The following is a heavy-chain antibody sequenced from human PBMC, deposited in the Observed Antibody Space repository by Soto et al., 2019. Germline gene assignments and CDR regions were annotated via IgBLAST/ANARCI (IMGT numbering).Heavy chain of an antibody. Sequence: QVQLVQSGAEVKKPGASVKVSCKASGYTFTSYGISWVRQAPGQGLEWMGWISAYNGNTNYAQKLQGRVTMTTDTSTSTAYMELRSLRSVDTAVYYCARVGYCSSTSCYHATFYYYGMDVWGQGTTVTVSS. CDR2: ISAYNGNT. D-gene: IGHD2-2*01. V-gene: IGHV1-18*01. J-gene: IGHJ6*02. CDR3: ARVGYCSSTSCYHATFYYYGMDV. CDR1: GYTFTSYG.